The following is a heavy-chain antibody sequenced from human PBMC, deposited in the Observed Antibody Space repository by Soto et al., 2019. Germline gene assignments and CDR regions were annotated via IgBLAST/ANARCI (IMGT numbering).Heavy chain of an antibody. Sequence: GGSLRLSCAASGFTLSSYTMNWVRQAPGKGLEWVSSISSSSTYIYYADSVKGRFTISRDNAKNSLYLQMNSLRAEDTAVYYCARDPVNWNARDYWGQGTLVTVSS. D-gene: IGHD1-1*01. CDR3: ARDPVNWNARDY. CDR1: GFTLSSYT. V-gene: IGHV3-21*01. CDR2: ISSSSTYI. J-gene: IGHJ4*02.